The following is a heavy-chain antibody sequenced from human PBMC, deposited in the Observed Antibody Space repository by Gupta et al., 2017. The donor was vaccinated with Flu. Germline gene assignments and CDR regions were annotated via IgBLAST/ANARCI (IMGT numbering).Heavy chain of an antibody. V-gene: IGHV3-74*01. Sequence: EVQLVESGGGLVQPGGSLRLSCAASGFAFSRYWMPWVRQTPGQGLVWISRINPDGSTTNYADSVEDRFTISRDNAENTLYLQMNSLRLEDTAVYYCARVPYSGYSTFDPWGQGTLVTVSS. J-gene: IGHJ5*02. CDR2: INPDGSTT. CDR1: GFAFSRYW. CDR3: ARVPYSGYSTFDP. D-gene: IGHD4-11*01.